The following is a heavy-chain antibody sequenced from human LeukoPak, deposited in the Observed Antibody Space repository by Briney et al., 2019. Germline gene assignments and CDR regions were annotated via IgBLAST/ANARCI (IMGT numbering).Heavy chain of an antibody. D-gene: IGHD5-18*01. CDR2: IKQDAGEK. V-gene: IGHV3-7*01. CDR3: ARDAGYGYWVVDY. J-gene: IGHJ4*02. CDR1: EFTFSSYW. Sequence: AGGSLRLSCAASEFTFSSYWMTWVRQAPGKGLEWVANIKQDAGEKYYVDSVKGRFTISRDNAKNSLYLQMNSLRAEDTAVYYCARDAGYGYWVVDYWGQGTLVTVSS.